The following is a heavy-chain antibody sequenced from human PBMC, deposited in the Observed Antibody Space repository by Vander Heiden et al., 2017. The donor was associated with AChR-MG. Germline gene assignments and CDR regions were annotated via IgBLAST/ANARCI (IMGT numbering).Heavy chain of an antibody. J-gene: IGHJ2*01. Sequence: QVQLQQWGAGLLKPSETLSLTCAVYGGSFSGYYWSWIRQPPGKGLEWIGEINHSGSTHYNPSLKRRGTISVDTSKNQFSRKLSSVTAADTAVYYCARGTRYSSGWYSEWYFDLWGRGTLVTVSS. CDR2: INHSGST. CDR1: GGSFSGYY. D-gene: IGHD6-19*01. V-gene: IGHV4-34*01. CDR3: ARGTRYSSGWYSEWYFDL.